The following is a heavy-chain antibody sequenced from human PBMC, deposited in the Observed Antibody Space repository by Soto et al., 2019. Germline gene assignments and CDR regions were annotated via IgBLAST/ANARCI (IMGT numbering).Heavy chain of an antibody. CDR2: MYNTGST. D-gene: IGHD2-21*02. CDR3: ARDLWGYCGTDCYPLDV. Sequence: SETLCLTCTVSGGSISGYYWSGIRQPPGKGLEWIGYMYNTGSTVYNPSFKSRVTISVDTSKNQFSLKLNSVTAADTAVYYCARDLWGYCGTDCYPLDVWGQGTTVTVS. J-gene: IGHJ6*02. V-gene: IGHV4-59*01. CDR1: GGSISGYY.